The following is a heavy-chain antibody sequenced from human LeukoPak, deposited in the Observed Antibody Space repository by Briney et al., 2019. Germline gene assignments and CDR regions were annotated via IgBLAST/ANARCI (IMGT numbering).Heavy chain of an antibody. CDR3: ARGYCSGGSCYWNWFDP. J-gene: IGHJ5*02. D-gene: IGHD2-15*01. Sequence: GGSLRLSCAASGFIFSDYSMSWVRQAPGQGPEWVSSTSTSGSDIYYGDSVKGRFTISRDNAKNSLYLQMNSLRADDTAVYYCARGYCSGGSCYWNWFDPWGQGTLVTVSS. V-gene: IGHV3-21*01. CDR1: GFIFSDYS. CDR2: TSTSGSDI.